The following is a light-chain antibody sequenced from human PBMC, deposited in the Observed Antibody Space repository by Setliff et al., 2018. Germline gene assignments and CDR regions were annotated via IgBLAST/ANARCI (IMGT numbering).Light chain of an antibody. Sequence: QSALTQPPSASGTPGQRVTISCSGSSSNIGSNTVNWYQQLPGTAPKLLIYSNNQRPSGVPDRFSGSKSGTSASLAISGLQSEDEADYYCSSHTSINTPNWVFGGGTK. CDR2: SNN. CDR1: SSNIGSNT. J-gene: IGLJ3*02. CDR3: SSHTSINTPNWV. V-gene: IGLV1-44*01.